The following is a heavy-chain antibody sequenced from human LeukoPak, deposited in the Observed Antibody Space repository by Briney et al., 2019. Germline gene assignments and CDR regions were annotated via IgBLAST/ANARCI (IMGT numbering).Heavy chain of an antibody. CDR1: GGSISSSSYY. CDR3: ARRFPYSSSWLYFDY. D-gene: IGHD6-13*01. J-gene: IGHJ4*02. V-gene: IGHV4-39*01. CDR2: IYYSGST. Sequence: SETLSLTCTVSGGSISSSSYYWGWIRQPPGKGLEWIGSIYYSGSTYYNPSLKSRVTISVDTSKNQFTLKLSSVTAADTAVYYCARRFPYSSSWLYFDYWGQGTLVTVSS.